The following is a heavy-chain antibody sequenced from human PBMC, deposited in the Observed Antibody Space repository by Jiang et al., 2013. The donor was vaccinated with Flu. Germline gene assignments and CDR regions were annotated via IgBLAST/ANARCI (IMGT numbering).Heavy chain of an antibody. Sequence: KPSETLSLTCTVSGGSISSYYWSWIRQPPGKGLEWIGYIYYSGSTNYNPSLKSRVTISVDTSKNQFSLKLSSVTAADTAVYYCARDYVGVAFDIWGQGTMVTVSS. V-gene: IGHV4-59*01. CDR3: ARDYVGVAFDI. D-gene: IGHD3-10*01. CDR2: IYYSGST. CDR1: GGSISSYY. J-gene: IGHJ3*02.